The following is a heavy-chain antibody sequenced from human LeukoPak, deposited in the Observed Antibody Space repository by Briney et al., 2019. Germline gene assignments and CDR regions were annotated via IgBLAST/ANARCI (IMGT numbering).Heavy chain of an antibody. CDR3: ARGPHNEDWFDP. CDR1: GYTFTAYY. J-gene: IGHJ5*02. CDR2: INPNSGGT. V-gene: IGHV1-2*02. Sequence: RASVKVSCKASGYTFTAYYMHWVRQAPGQGLEWMGWINPNSGGTNYAQKFQGRVTMTRDSSISTAYMELNRLRSDDTAVYYCARGPHNEDWFDPWGQGTLVTVSS. D-gene: IGHD2-21*01.